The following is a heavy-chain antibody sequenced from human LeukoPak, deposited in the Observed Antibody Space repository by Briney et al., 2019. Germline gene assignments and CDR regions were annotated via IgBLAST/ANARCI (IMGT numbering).Heavy chain of an antibody. Sequence: GGSLRLSCAASGFTFSSYGMHWVRQAPGTGLEWVAFIRYDGSNKYYEDSVKGRFTISRDNSKNTLYLQMNSLRAEDTAVYYCAKDRSYVWGSYDYWGQGTLVTVSS. D-gene: IGHD3-16*01. CDR2: IRYDGSNK. J-gene: IGHJ4*02. V-gene: IGHV3-30*02. CDR1: GFTFSSYG. CDR3: AKDRSYVWGSYDY.